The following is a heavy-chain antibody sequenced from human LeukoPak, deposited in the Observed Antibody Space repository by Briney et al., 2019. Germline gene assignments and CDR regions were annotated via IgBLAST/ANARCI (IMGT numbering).Heavy chain of an antibody. D-gene: IGHD3-22*01. V-gene: IGHV3-33*01. CDR1: GFTFRSFG. CDR2: IWYDGSTE. J-gene: IGHJ4*02. CDR3: ARELPPVVRYYFDY. Sequence: GGSLRLSCAASGFTFRSFGMHWVRQAPGKGLEGVAVIWYDGSTEYYADSVKGRFTISRDNSKNTLYLQMDSLRADDTAVYYCARELPPVVRYYFDYWGQGTLVTVSS.